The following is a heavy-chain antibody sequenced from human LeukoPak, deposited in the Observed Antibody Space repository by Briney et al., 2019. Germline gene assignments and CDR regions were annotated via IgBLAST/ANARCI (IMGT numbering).Heavy chain of an antibody. CDR3: ARDPFSSGWYTNTFDI. D-gene: IGHD6-19*01. V-gene: IGHV3-21*01. CDR1: GFTFSSYN. J-gene: IGHJ3*02. Sequence: GGSLRLSCVASGFTFSSYNMNWVRQAPGKGLEWFSSISSGTTYIYYSYSVKGRFTISRANAKNSLFLQMNSLRAEDTAVYYCARDPFSSGWYTNTFDIWGQGTMVTVSS. CDR2: ISSGTTYI.